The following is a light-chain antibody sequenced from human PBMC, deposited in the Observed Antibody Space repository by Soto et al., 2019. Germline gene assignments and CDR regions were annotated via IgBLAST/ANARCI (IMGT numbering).Light chain of an antibody. V-gene: IGKV3-20*01. CDR3: QHYGDSSWT. J-gene: IGKJ1*01. Sequence: EIVLTQSPVAPSLSPGERATLSCRASQSVSSTLLTWYQQKPGQAPRLLIYGVSSRATGIPDRFSGSGSGTDFTLTISRLEPEDFAVYFCQHYGDSSWTFGQGTRVEIK. CDR2: GVS. CDR1: QSVSSTL.